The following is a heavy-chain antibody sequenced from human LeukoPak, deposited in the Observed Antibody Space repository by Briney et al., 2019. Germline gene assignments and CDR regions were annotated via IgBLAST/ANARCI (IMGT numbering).Heavy chain of an antibody. CDR3: AKDGSYDSSALLSPGVYYFDY. Sequence: GGSLRLSCAASGFSFSNYAMSWVRQAPGKGLEWVSAISGSGYNTYYADSVKGRFTISRDNSKNTLFLQMISLRAEDTAVYYCAKDGSYDSSALLSPGVYYFDYWGQGTLVTVSS. CDR1: GFSFSNYA. CDR2: ISGSGYNT. D-gene: IGHD3-22*01. V-gene: IGHV3-23*01. J-gene: IGHJ4*02.